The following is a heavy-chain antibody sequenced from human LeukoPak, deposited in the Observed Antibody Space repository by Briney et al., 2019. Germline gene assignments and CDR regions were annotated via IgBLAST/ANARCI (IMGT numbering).Heavy chain of an antibody. CDR1: GFIFSHYG. CDR3: ARDAQRGFDYSNSLEY. D-gene: IGHD4-11*01. Sequence: GKSLRLSCAASGFIFSHYGMHWLRQAPGKGLEWVADIWSDATNRFYGASVKGRFTISRDNSQNTVFLQMNSLRAEDTAIYYCARDAQRGFDYSNSLEYWGHGTLVTVSS. V-gene: IGHV3-33*01. J-gene: IGHJ4*01. CDR2: IWSDATNR.